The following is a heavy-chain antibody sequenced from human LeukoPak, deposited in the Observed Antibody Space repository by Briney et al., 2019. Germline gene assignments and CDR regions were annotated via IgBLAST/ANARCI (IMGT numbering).Heavy chain of an antibody. D-gene: IGHD2-21*01. CDR1: GYTFTGYY. CDR2: INPNSGGT. Sequence: ASVKVSCKASGYTFTGYYMHWVRQAPGQGLEWMGWINPNSGGTNYAQKFQGRVTMTRDTSISTAYMEPSRLRSDDTAVYYCARAAPSLWDAFDIWGQGTMVTVSS. J-gene: IGHJ3*02. V-gene: IGHV1-2*02. CDR3: ARAAPSLWDAFDI.